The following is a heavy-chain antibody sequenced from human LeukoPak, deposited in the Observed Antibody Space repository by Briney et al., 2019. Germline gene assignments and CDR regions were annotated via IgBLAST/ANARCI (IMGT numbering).Heavy chain of an antibody. CDR1: GGTFSSYA. J-gene: IGHJ5*02. V-gene: IGHV1-69*13. CDR2: IIPIFGTA. CDR3: ARDSRYDILTGYYTPNWFDP. D-gene: IGHD3-9*01. Sequence: SVKVSCKASGGTFSSYAISWVRQAPGQGLEWMGGIIPIFGTANYAQKFQGGVTITADESTSTAYMELSSLRSEDTAVYYCARDSRYDILTGYYTPNWFDPWGQGTLVTVSS.